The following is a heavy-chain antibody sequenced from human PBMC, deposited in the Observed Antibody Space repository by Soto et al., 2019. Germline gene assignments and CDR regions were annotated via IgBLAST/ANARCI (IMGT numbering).Heavy chain of an antibody. J-gene: IGHJ6*02. CDR3: ARSYDSSGYYYYALDV. CDR2: IYSSGST. D-gene: IGHD3-22*01. CDR1: GGSVSSGNYY. Sequence: SETLSLTCIVSGGSVSSGNYYWNWIRQPPGKGLEWIGYIYSSGSTKYSPSLRSRVTISVDTFKNQFSLNLRSVTAADTAVYYCARSYDSSGYYYYALDVWGQGTTVTVS. V-gene: IGHV4-61*01.